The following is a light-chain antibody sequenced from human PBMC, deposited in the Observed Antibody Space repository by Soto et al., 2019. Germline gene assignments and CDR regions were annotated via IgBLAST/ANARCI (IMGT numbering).Light chain of an antibody. CDR1: QGVSIY. Sequence: QCSQATSSRFASPPDSLTITCRASQGVSIYLAWYQQKLGKAPKVLIYGASTLQAGVPSRFSGSGSGTDFTLTISSLQPEDFATYYCQQLNSYPHTFGQGTKVDIK. CDR3: QQLNSYPHT. J-gene: IGKJ1*01. V-gene: IGKV1-9*01. CDR2: GAS.